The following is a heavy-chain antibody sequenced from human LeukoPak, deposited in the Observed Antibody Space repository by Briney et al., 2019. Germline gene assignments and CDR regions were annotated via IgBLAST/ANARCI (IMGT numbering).Heavy chain of an antibody. J-gene: IGHJ4*02. CDR1: GFTFATYW. D-gene: IGHD3-16*01. V-gene: IGHV3-74*01. CDR3: ARERGFNYFDY. Sequence: GGSLRLSCAASGFTFATYWIHWVRQAPGKGLVWVSRISNDGSSTTYADSVKGRFTISGDNAKNTVYLQMNGLRAEDTAVYYCARERGFNYFDYWGQGTLVTVSS. CDR2: ISNDGSST.